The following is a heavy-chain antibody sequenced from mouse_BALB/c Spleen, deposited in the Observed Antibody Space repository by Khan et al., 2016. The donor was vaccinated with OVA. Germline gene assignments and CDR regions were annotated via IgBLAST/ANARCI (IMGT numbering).Heavy chain of an antibody. D-gene: IGHD2-14*01. CDR1: GDSITSGY. J-gene: IGHJ2*01. CDR2: ISSSDST. V-gene: IGHV3-8*02. Sequence: EVKLLESGPSLVKPSQTLFLTCSVTGDSITSGYWNWIRKFPGNKLEYMGYISSSDSTFYNPSLKSRISITRDTSKNQYYLQLNSVATEDTATYYCARWNYRYDGYFDYWGQGTTLPVSS. CDR3: ARWNYRYDGYFDY.